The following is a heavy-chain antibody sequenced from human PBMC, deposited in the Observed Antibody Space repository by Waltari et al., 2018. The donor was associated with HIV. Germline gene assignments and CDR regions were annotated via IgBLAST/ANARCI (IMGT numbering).Heavy chain of an antibody. D-gene: IGHD3-3*01. Sequence: QVQLQESGPGLVKPSQTLSLTCTVSGGSISSGSYYWSWIRQPAGKGLEWIGRIYTSGSTNYNPSLKSRVTISVDTSKNQFSLKLSSVTAADTAVYYCARGSLLDHTIFGVVIPSSDWFDPWGQGTLVTVSS. CDR2: IYTSGST. V-gene: IGHV4-61*02. CDR1: GGSISSGSYY. J-gene: IGHJ5*02. CDR3: ARGSLLDHTIFGVVIPSSDWFDP.